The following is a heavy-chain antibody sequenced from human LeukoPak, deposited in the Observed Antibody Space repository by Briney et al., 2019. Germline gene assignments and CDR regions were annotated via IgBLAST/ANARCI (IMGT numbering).Heavy chain of an antibody. J-gene: IGHJ6*03. CDR3: ARSPLLWFGELSTATDYMDV. V-gene: IGHV4-4*07. D-gene: IGHD3-10*01. CDR1: GGSISSYY. Sequence: SETLSLTCTVSGGSISSYYWSWIRQPAGKGLEWIGRIYTSGSTNYNPSLKSRVTMSVDTSKNQFSLKLSPVTAADTAVYYCARSPLLWFGELSTATDYMDVWGKGTTVTISS. CDR2: IYTSGST.